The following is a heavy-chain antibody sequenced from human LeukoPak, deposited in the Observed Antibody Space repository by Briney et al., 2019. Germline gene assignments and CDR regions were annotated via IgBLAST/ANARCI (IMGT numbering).Heavy chain of an antibody. CDR1: GYTFTSYD. Sequence: ASVKVSCKASGYTFTSYDISWVRQAPGQGLEWMGWISAYNGNTNYAQKLQGRVTMTTDTSTSTAYMELRSLRSDDTAVYYCARGPQTTVTTPYYYYGMDVWGQGTTVTVSS. V-gene: IGHV1-18*01. J-gene: IGHJ6*02. D-gene: IGHD4-11*01. CDR2: ISAYNGNT. CDR3: ARGPQTTVTTPYYYYGMDV.